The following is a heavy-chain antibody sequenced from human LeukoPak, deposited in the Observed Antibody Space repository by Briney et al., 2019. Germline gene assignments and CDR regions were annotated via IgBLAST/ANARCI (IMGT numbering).Heavy chain of an antibody. CDR1: GFTFSSYG. CDR3: AKASVGYLPYYGMVA. V-gene: IGHV3-30*18. D-gene: IGHD6-13*01. Sequence: GGSLRLSCAASGFTFSSYGMHWVRQAPGKGLEWVAVISYDGSNKYYADSVKGRFTISRDNSKHTLYLQMNSLSAEDTAVYYCAKASVGYLPYYGMVAGAKGPRSPSP. J-gene: IGHJ6*02. CDR2: ISYDGSNK.